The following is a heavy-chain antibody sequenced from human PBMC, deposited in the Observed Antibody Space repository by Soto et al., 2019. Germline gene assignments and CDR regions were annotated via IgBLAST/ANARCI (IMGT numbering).Heavy chain of an antibody. D-gene: IGHD5-12*01. V-gene: IGHV3-30*18. CDR1: GFTCSSYG. Sequence: PGGSLRLSCAASGFTCSSYGMHWVRQAPGKGLEWVAVISYDGSNKYYADSVKGRFTISRDNSKNTLYLQMNSLRAEDTAVYYCAKDQISDIVATIGDYYYGMDVWGQGTTVTVSS. CDR3: AKDQISDIVATIGDYYYGMDV. J-gene: IGHJ6*02. CDR2: ISYDGSNK.